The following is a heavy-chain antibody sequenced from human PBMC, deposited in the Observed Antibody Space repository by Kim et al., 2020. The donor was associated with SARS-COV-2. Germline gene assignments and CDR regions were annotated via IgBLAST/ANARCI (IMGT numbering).Heavy chain of an antibody. D-gene: IGHD3-3*01. CDR2: IIPIFGTA. V-gene: IGHV1-69*13. CDR3: ARDPSTLYDFWSGYTFDI. J-gene: IGHJ3*02. CDR1: GGTFSSYA. Sequence: SVKVSCKASGGTFSSYAISWVRQAPGQGLEWMGGIIPIFGTANYAQKFQGRVTITADESTSTAYMELSSLRSEDTAVYYCARDPSTLYDFWSGYTFDIWGQGTMVTVSS.